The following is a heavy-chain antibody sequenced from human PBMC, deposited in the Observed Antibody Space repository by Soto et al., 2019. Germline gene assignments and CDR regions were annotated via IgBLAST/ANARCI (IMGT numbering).Heavy chain of an antibody. CDR2: IYYSGST. CDR3: ARHVSGRDTAMVNWFDP. J-gene: IGHJ5*02. D-gene: IGHD5-18*01. CDR1: GGSISSSSYY. Sequence: SETLSLTCTVSGGSISSSSYYWGWIRQPPGKGLEWIGSIYYSGSTYYNPSLKSRVTISIDTSKNQFSLKLSSVTAADTAVYYCARHVSGRDTAMVNWFDPWGQGTLVTVSS. V-gene: IGHV4-39*01.